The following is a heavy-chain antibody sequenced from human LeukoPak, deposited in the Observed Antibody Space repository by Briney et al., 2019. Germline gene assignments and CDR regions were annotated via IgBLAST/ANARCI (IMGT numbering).Heavy chain of an antibody. D-gene: IGHD3-10*01. CDR2: ISSSSSYI. CDR1: GFTFSSYS. CDR3: ARDERVGYYGSGSYYYYGMDV. Sequence: GGSLRLSCAASGFTFSSYSMNWVRQAPGKGLEWVSSISSSSSYIYYADSVKGRFTISRDNAKNPLYLQMNSLRAEDTAVYYCARDERVGYYGSGSYYYYGMDVWGKGTTVTVSS. V-gene: IGHV3-21*01. J-gene: IGHJ6*04.